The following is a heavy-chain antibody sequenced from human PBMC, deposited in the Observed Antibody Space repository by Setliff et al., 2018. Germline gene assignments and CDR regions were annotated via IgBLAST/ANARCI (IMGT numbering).Heavy chain of an antibody. CDR3: ALVDIVATITGGYYFDY. CDR2: FDPEDGET. J-gene: IGHJ4*02. Sequence: ASVKVSCKVTGYTLTELSMHWGRQAPGKGLEWMGGFDPEDGETIYAQKFQGRVTMTEDTFTYTAYMELSSLRSEDTAVYYCALVDIVATITGGYYFDYWGQGTLVTVSS. D-gene: IGHD5-12*01. V-gene: IGHV1-24*01. CDR1: GYTLTELS.